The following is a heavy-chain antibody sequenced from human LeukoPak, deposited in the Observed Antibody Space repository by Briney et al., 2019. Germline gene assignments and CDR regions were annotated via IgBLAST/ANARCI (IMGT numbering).Heavy chain of an antibody. J-gene: IGHJ4*02. CDR2: ISGSGHST. Sequence: GGSLRLSCAPSGFTFSSFAMSWVRQAAGKGREWVSGISGSGHSTSYADSVKGRFTISRDNSTNTLYLQMTSLSAEDTAVYYCAKEALYSSSWDYFDYWGQGTLVTASS. D-gene: IGHD6-13*01. CDR3: AKEALYSSSWDYFDY. V-gene: IGHV3-23*01. CDR1: GFTFSSFA.